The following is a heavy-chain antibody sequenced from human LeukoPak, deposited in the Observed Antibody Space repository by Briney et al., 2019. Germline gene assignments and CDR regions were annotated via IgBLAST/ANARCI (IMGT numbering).Heavy chain of an antibody. V-gene: IGHV1-2*02. J-gene: IGHJ4*02. D-gene: IGHD2-2*01. CDR1: GYTFTGYY. Sequence: ASVKVSCKASGYTFTGYYKHWVRQAPGQGLEWMGWINPNSGSTNYAQKFQGRVTMTGDTSISTAYMELSRLRSDDTAVYYCAREVGVVPAARYWGQGTLVTVSS. CDR2: INPNSGST. CDR3: AREVGVVPAARY.